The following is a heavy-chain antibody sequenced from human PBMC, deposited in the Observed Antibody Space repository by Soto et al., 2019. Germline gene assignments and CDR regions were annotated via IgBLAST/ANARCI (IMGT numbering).Heavy chain of an antibody. CDR1: GGSFSGYY. CDR2: INHSGST. J-gene: IGHJ6*02. CDR3: ARAVVVGAGTQTYYYYGMDV. Sequence: LSLTCSVYGGSFSGYYWSWIRQPPGKGLEWIGEINHSGSTNYNPSLKSRVTISVDTSKNQFSLKLTSVTAADTAVYYCARAVVVGAGTQTYYYYGMDVWGQGTTVTV. V-gene: IGHV4-34*01. D-gene: IGHD3-22*01.